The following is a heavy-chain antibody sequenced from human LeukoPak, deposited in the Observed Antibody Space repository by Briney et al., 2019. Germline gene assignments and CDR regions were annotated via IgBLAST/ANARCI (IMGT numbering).Heavy chain of an antibody. J-gene: IGHJ4*02. CDR1: GMTFSSFW. CDR3: AKDKGMVKVFDY. V-gene: IGHV3-30*02. CDR2: IRYDGSNK. Sequence: GGSLRLSCAASGMTFSSFWMSWVRQAPGKGLEWVAFIRYDGSNKNYADSVKGRFTISRDNSKNTLYLQMNSLRAEDTAVYYCAKDKGMVKVFDYWGQGTLVTVSS. D-gene: IGHD2-8*01.